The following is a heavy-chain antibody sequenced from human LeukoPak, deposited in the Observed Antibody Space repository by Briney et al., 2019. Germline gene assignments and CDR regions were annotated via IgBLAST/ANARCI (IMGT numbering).Heavy chain of an antibody. Sequence: GGSLKLSCAASGFDFSGFYMHWVRQASGRGLEWVGLIRSKPSSYTTVYAASVKGRFTISRDDSNNTAYLQMNSLKADDTGVYYCIRQHCSGGSCSYVDYWGQGTLVTVSS. J-gene: IGHJ4*02. V-gene: IGHV3-73*01. CDR2: IRSKPSSYTT. D-gene: IGHD2-15*01. CDR3: IRQHCSGGSCSYVDY. CDR1: GFDFSGFY.